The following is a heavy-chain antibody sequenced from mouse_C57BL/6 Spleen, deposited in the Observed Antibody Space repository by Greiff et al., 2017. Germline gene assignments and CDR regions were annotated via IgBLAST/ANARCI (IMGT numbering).Heavy chain of an antibody. J-gene: IGHJ4*01. V-gene: IGHV1-64*01. CDR3: ASVEYGSSYLYAMDY. D-gene: IGHD1-1*01. Sequence: QVQLQQPGAELVKPGASVKLSCKASGYTFTSYWMHWVKQRPGQGLEWIGMIHPNSGSTNYNEKFKSKATLTVDKSSSTAYMQLSSLTSEDSAVYYCASVEYGSSYLYAMDYWGQGTSVTVSS. CDR2: IHPNSGST. CDR1: GYTFTSYW.